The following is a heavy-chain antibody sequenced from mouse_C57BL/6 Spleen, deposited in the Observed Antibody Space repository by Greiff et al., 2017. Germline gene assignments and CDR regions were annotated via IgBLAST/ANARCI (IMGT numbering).Heavy chain of an antibody. Sequence: EVKLVESGGGLVKPGGSLKLSCAASGFTFSSYAMSWVRQTPEKRLEWVATISDGGSYTYYPDNVTGRFTISRDNAKNNLYLQMSHLKSEDTAMYYCARGGGTWFAYWGQGTLVTVSA. V-gene: IGHV5-4*03. CDR1: GFTFSSYA. CDR2: ISDGGSYT. CDR3: ARGGGTWFAY. D-gene: IGHD3-3*01. J-gene: IGHJ3*01.